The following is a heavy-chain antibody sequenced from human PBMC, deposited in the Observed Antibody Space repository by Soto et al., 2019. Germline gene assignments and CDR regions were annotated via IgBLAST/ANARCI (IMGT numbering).Heavy chain of an antibody. J-gene: IGHJ4*02. CDR3: ARGQQLVDFDY. Sequence: PSETLSLTCTVSGGSISSYYWSWIRQPPGKGLEWIGYIYYSGSTNYNPSLKSRGTISVDTSKNQFSLKLSSVTAADTAVYYCARGQQLVDFDYWCQGTLVTVS. D-gene: IGHD6-13*01. V-gene: IGHV4-59*01. CDR2: IYYSGST. CDR1: GGSISSYY.